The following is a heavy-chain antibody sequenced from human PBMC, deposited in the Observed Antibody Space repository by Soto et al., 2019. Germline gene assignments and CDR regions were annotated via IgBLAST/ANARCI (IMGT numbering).Heavy chain of an antibody. CDR1: EFTFSTTG. CDR3: AKDLYGAGWYNYFDP. J-gene: IGHJ5*02. CDR2: ISHDGGAK. V-gene: IGHV3-30*18. D-gene: IGHD6-19*01. Sequence: QVQLVESGGGVVQPGRSLRLSCAASEFTFSTTGMHWVRQAPGKGLEWVAMISHDGGAKYYADSVKGRFTISRDTSNNTLYLQMNSLRPEDTAVYHCAKDLYGAGWYNYFDPWGQGTLVTVSS.